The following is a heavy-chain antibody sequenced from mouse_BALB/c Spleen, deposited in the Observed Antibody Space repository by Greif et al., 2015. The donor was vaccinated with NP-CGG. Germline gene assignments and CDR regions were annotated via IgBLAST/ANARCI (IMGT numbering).Heavy chain of an antibody. Sequence: VQLQQSGAELAKPGASVKMSCKASGYTFTSYWMHWVKQRPGQGLEWIGYINPSTGYTEYNQKFKDKATLTADKSSSTAYMQLSSLTSDDSAVYYCARSDGYFDYWGQGTTLTVSS. CDR3: ARSDGYFDY. D-gene: IGHD2-3*01. CDR1: GYTFTSYW. V-gene: IGHV1-7*01. CDR2: INPSTGYT. J-gene: IGHJ2*01.